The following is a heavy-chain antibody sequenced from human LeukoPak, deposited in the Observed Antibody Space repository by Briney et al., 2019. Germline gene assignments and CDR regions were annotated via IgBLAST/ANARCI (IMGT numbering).Heavy chain of an antibody. CDR3: ARTPNDYTGID. V-gene: IGHV1-2*06. D-gene: IGHD4-11*01. CDR1: GYTFTSYY. J-gene: IGHJ4*02. CDR2: INPNSGGT. Sequence: ASVKVSCKASGYTFTSYYMHWVRQAPGQGLEWMGRINPNSGGTNYAQKFQGRVTMTRDTSISTAYMELSRLRSDDTAVYYCARTPNDYTGIDRGQGTLVTVSS.